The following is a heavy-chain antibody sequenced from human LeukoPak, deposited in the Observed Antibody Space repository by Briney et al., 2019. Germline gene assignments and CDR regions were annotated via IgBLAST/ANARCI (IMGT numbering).Heavy chain of an antibody. J-gene: IGHJ3*02. CDR2: IYGGDST. CDR1: GLTVSRNS. CDR3: ATDHRNLDAFDI. Sequence: GGSLRLSCAVSGLTVSRNSMNWVRQAPGKGLEWVSVIYGGDSTYYADSVKGRFTISSDTSKNTVYLQVNSLRAEDTAVYYCATDHRNLDAFDIWGQGTMLTVSS. V-gene: IGHV3-66*01. D-gene: IGHD1-14*01.